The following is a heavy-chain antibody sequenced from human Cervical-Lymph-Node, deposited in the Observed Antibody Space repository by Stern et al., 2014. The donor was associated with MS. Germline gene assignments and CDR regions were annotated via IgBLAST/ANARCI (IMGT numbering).Heavy chain of an antibody. J-gene: IGHJ4*02. CDR1: GFTFSSYG. CDR3: ARGLNTFGY. D-gene: IGHD3-16*01. Sequence: VQLLESGGGVVQPGRSLRLSCAASGFTFSSYGMHWVRQAPGKGPEWVAVIWYDGSNKYYADSVKGRFTISRDNSKNTLYLQMNSLRAEDTAVYYCARGLNTFGYWGQGTLVTVSS. CDR2: IWYDGSNK. V-gene: IGHV3-33*01.